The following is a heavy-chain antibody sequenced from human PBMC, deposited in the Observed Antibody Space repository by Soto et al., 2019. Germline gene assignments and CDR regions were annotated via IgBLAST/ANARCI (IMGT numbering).Heavy chain of an antibody. J-gene: IGHJ4*01. CDR3: AIVAYRNGWIFDY. D-gene: IGHD6-19*01. Sequence: EVQLVESGGGLVQPGGSLRLSCAASGFTLSSYWMSWVRQAPGKGLEWVANTKPDGSEKYYVDSVRGRFTISRDNAKNSLYLQMNSLRAEDTAVYFCAIVAYRNGWIFDYWGQGLLVTVSS. CDR1: GFTLSSYW. V-gene: IGHV3-7*01. CDR2: TKPDGSEK.